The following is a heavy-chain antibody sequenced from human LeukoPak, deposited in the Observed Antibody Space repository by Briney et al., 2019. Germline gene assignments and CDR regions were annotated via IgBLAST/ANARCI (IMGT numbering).Heavy chain of an antibody. D-gene: IGHD2-2*01. CDR3: ARGVPGFYYFDY. CDR2: IKYDGSTI. V-gene: IGHV3-74*01. J-gene: IGHJ4*02. Sequence: GGSLRLSCAASGFTFSTYWMHWVRQTPGKGLVWVSRIKYDGSTINYADSVKGRFTISRDNAENTLYLQMNSLRAEDTAVYFCARGVPGFYYFDYWGQGTLVSVSS. CDR1: GFTFSTYW.